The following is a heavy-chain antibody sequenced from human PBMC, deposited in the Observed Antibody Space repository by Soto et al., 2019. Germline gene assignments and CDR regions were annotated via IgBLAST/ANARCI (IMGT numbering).Heavy chain of an antibody. CDR3: RRDWEYPVI. Sequence: GALRLSCAASGFTFANAWMSWVRQAPGKGLEWVGRVRSKADGGTTDYAAPVKGRFTISRDDSENTLYLQMNSLKIDDTAVYYCRRDWEYPVIWAEGTLVTVSS. CDR2: VRSKADGGTT. V-gene: IGHV3-15*01. D-gene: IGHD1-26*01. CDR1: GFTFANAW. J-gene: IGHJ4*02.